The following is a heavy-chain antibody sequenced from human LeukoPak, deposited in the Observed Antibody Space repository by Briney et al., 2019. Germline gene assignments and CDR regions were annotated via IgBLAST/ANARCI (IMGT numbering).Heavy chain of an antibody. V-gene: IGHV4-59*01. J-gene: IGHJ4*02. CDR1: GGSISSYY. D-gene: IGHD3-22*01. CDR3: ARGTMIMDY. CDR2: IYYSGST. Sequence: PSETLSLTCTVSGGSISSYYWSWIRQPPGKGLEWIGYIYYSGSTNYNPSLKSRVTISVDTSKNQFSLKLSSVTAADTAVYYCARGTMIMDYWGQGTLVTVSS.